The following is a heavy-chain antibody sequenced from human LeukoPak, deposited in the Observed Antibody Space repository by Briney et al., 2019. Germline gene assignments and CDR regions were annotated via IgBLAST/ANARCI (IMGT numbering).Heavy chain of an antibody. Sequence: SVKVSCKASGGTFSSYAISWVRQAPGQGLEWMGGIIPIFGTANYAQKFQGRVTITADESTSTAYMELSSLRSEDTAVYYCARAGYCSGGSCTAPFYYYYYMDVWGKGTTVTISS. J-gene: IGHJ6*03. CDR2: IIPIFGTA. CDR1: GGTFSSYA. D-gene: IGHD2-15*01. CDR3: ARAGYCSGGSCTAPFYYYYYMDV. V-gene: IGHV1-69*13.